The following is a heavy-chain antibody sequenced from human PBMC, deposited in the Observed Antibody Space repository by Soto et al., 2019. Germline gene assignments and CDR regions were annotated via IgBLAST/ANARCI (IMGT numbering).Heavy chain of an antibody. V-gene: IGHV3-23*01. D-gene: IGHD6-13*01. Sequence: GGSLRLSCAASGFTFSSYAMSWVRQAPGKGLEWVSAISGSGGSTYYADSVKGRFTISRDNSKNTLYLQMNSLRAEDTAVYYCAKGKSIAAAIPDAFDIWGQGTMVTVSS. CDR1: GFTFSSYA. CDR2: ISGSGGST. CDR3: AKGKSIAAAIPDAFDI. J-gene: IGHJ3*02.